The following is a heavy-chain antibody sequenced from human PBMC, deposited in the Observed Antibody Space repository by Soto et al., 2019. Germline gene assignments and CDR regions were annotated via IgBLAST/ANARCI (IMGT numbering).Heavy chain of an antibody. V-gene: IGHV3-23*01. CDR2: ISGSGGST. CDR3: AKRYCSGGRCYNYFDS. CDR1: GFTFSSYA. J-gene: IGHJ4*02. D-gene: IGHD2-15*01. Sequence: EVQLLESGGGVVHPGGSLRLSCAASGFTFSSYAMSWVRQSPGKGLEWVSGISGSGGSTYYADSVKGRFTISRDNSRNTLYLQINSLRAEDTAVYYCAKRYCSGGRCYNYFDSWGKGTLFTVSS.